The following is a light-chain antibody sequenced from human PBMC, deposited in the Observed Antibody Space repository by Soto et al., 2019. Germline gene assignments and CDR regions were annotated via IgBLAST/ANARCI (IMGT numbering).Light chain of an antibody. V-gene: IGKV1-39*01. CDR3: HQTYSMVSRT. Sequence: SQSPTSLPSSKGDSIVNNCRASQSISVYLNWYQQKPGKAPNLLMYAASTLESGVPSRFSGSGSGTDFTLTISDLQPEDFATYYCHQTYSMVSRTFGQGTKV. CDR2: AAS. CDR1: QSISVY. J-gene: IGKJ1*01.